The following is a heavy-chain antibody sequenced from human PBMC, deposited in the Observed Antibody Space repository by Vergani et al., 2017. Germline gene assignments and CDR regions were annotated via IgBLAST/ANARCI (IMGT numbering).Heavy chain of an antibody. V-gene: IGHV3-23*04. Sequence: VQLVESGGGVVQPGGSLRLSCAASGFTFSSYGMHWVRQAPGKGLEWVSAISGSGGSTYYADSVKGRFTISRDNSKNTLYLQMNSLRAEDTAVYYCYYYYYMDVWGKGTTVTVSS. CDR1: GFTFSSYG. J-gene: IGHJ6*03. CDR2: ISGSGGST. CDR3: YYYYYMDV.